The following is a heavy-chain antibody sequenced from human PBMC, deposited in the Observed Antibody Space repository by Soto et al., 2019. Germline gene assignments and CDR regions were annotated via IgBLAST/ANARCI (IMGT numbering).Heavy chain of an antibody. Sequence: PGGSLRLSCAASGFTFSSYSMNWVRQAPGKGLEWVSSISSSVSYIYYADSVKGRFTISRDNAEKSLYLQMNSLRAEDSAVYYCTRDLYARDIVTTIYYWGQGTLVTVSS. V-gene: IGHV3-21*01. J-gene: IGHJ4*02. CDR3: TRDLYARDIVTTIYY. CDR1: GFTFSSYS. CDR2: ISSSVSYI. D-gene: IGHD5-12*01.